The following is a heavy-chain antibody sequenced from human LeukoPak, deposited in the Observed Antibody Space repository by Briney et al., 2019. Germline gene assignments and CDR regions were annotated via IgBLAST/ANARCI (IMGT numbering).Heavy chain of an antibody. CDR2: ISYDGSNK. D-gene: IGHD2-2*01. CDR3: ARVALYQLLSYYFDY. Sequence: GGSLRLSCAASGFTFSSYAMHWVRQAPGKGLEWVAVISYDGSNKYYADSVKGRFTISRDNSKNTLYLQMNSLRAEDTAVYYCARVALYQLLSYYFDYWGQGTLVTVSS. V-gene: IGHV3-30-3*01. CDR1: GFTFSSYA. J-gene: IGHJ4*02.